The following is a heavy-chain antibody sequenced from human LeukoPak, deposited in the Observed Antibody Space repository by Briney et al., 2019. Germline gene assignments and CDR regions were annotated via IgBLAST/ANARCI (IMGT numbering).Heavy chain of an antibody. CDR2: IKQDGSEK. Sequence: GGSLRLSCAASGFTFSGYWMSWVRQAPGKGLEWVANIKQDGSEKYYVDSVKGRFTISRDNAKNSLYLQMNSLRAEDTAVYYCARDSSGSYQPANDYWGQGTLVTVSS. D-gene: IGHD1-26*01. CDR1: GFTFSGYW. CDR3: ARDSSGSYQPANDY. V-gene: IGHV3-7*01. J-gene: IGHJ4*02.